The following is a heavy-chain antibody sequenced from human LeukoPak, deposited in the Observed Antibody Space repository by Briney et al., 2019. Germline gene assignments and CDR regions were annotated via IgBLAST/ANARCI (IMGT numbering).Heavy chain of an antibody. J-gene: IGHJ4*02. Sequence: QPGGSLRLSCAASGFTFDDYAMHWVRQAPGKGLEWVSGISWNSGSIGYADSVKGRFTISRDNAKNSLYLQMNSLRAEDTALYYCARLVAGFDYWGQGTLVTVSS. CDR2: ISWNSGSI. D-gene: IGHD5-12*01. CDR3: ARLVAGFDY. V-gene: IGHV3-9*01. CDR1: GFTFDDYA.